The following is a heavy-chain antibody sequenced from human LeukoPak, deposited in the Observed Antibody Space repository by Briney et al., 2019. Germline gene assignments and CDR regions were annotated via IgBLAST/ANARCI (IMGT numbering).Heavy chain of an antibody. CDR2: FDPEDGET. V-gene: IGHV1-24*01. CDR3: ATVLLCSGGSCYRSNEYGY. CDR1: GYTLTELS. D-gene: IGHD2-15*01. J-gene: IGHJ4*02. Sequence: GASVKVSCKVCGYTLTELSMHWVRQAPGKGLEWMGGFDPEDGETIYAQKFQGRVTMTEDTSTDTAYMELSSLRSEDTAVYYCATVLLCSGGSCYRSNEYGYWGQGTLVTVSS.